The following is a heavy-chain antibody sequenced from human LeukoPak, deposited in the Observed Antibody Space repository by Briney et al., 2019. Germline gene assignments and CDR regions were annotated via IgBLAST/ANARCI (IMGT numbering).Heavy chain of an antibody. J-gene: IGHJ3*02. CDR3: AKSVGIIRRGAFDI. CDR2: ITSGFTP. V-gene: IGHV3-23*01. Sequence: PGGSLRLSCAASGLTFSDYAMSWFRQAPGKGLEWVSGITSGFTPHYADSAKGRFTISRDNSKNTLYVHMNSLRAEDTAVYYCAKSVGIIRRGAFDIWGQGTMVTVSS. CDR1: GLTFSDYA. D-gene: IGHD3-10*01.